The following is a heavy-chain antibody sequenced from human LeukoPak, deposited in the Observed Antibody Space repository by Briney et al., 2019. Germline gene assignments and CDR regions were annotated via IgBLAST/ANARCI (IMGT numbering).Heavy chain of an antibody. CDR3: AVLNYYDSSGYLDY. Sequence: SETLSLTCTVSGGSISSSRYYWGWIRQPPGKGLEWIGSIYYSGSTYYNPSLKSRVTISVDTSKNQVSLKLTSVTAADTAVYYCAVLNYYDSSGYLDYWGQGTLVTVSS. CDR1: GGSISSSRYY. V-gene: IGHV4-39*01. J-gene: IGHJ4*02. CDR2: IYYSGST. D-gene: IGHD3-22*01.